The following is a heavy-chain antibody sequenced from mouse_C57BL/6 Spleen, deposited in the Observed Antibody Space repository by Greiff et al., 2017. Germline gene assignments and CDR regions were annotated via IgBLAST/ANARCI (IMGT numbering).Heavy chain of an antibody. V-gene: IGHV1-15*01. CDR1: GYTFTDYE. Sequence: VKLMESGAELVRPGASVTLSCKASGYTFTDYEMHWVKQTPVHGLEWIGAIDPETGGTAYNQKFKGKAILTADKSSSTAYMELRSLTSEDSAVYYCTRKFLYYGSSYLYYFDYWGQGTTLTVSS. J-gene: IGHJ2*01. CDR2: IDPETGGT. D-gene: IGHD1-1*01. CDR3: TRKFLYYGSSYLYYFDY.